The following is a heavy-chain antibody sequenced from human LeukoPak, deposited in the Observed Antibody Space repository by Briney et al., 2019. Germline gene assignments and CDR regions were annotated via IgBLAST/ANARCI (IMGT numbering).Heavy chain of an antibody. CDR1: GYTFTSYG. J-gene: IGHJ4*02. CDR3: ARVKYSSSWYVRRQKDFDY. Sequence: ASVKVSCKASGYTFTSYGISWVRQAPGQGLEWMGWISAYNGNTNYAQKLQGRVTMTRNTSISTAYMELSSLRSEDTAVYYCARVKYSSSWYVRRQKDFDYWGQGTLVTVSS. V-gene: IGHV1-18*01. D-gene: IGHD6-13*01. CDR2: ISAYNGNT.